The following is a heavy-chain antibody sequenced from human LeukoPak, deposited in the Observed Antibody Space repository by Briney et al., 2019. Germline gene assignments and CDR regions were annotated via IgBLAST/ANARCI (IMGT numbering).Heavy chain of an antibody. CDR2: IWYDGNTK. V-gene: IGHV3-33*01. Sequence: GGSLRLSCAASGFPFSSYGMHWVRQAPGKGLEWVAVIWYDGNTKFYADSVKGRFTISRDNSKNTLYLQMNSLRAEDTGVYYCARDKDFDYWGQGTLVTVSS. J-gene: IGHJ4*02. CDR3: ARDKDFDY. CDR1: GFPFSSYG.